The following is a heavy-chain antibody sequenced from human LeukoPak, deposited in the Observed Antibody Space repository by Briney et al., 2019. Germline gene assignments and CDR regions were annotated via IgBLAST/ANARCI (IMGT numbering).Heavy chain of an antibody. Sequence: SVKVSCKASGGTFSSYAISWVRQAPGQGLEWMGGIIPIFGTANYAQKFQGRVTITADESTSTAYMELSSLRSEDTAVYYCARATQSITIFGVVIHWGQGTLVTVSS. J-gene: IGHJ4*02. CDR3: ARATQSITIFGVVIH. CDR1: GGTFSSYA. CDR2: IIPIFGTA. V-gene: IGHV1-69*13. D-gene: IGHD3-3*01.